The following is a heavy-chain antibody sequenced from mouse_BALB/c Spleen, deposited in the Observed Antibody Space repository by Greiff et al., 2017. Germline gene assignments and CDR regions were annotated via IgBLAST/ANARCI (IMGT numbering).Heavy chain of an antibody. CDR2: IYPGNSDT. J-gene: IGHJ2*01. V-gene: IGHV1-5*01. Sequence: VQLQQSGTVLARPGASVKMSCKASGYSFTSYWMHWVKQRPGQGLEWIGAIYPGNSDTSYNQKFKGKAKLTAVTSASTAYMELSSLTNEDSAVYYCTRPYDYDGVDYWGQGTTLTVSS. D-gene: IGHD2-4*01. CDR3: TRPYDYDGVDY. CDR1: GYSFTSYW.